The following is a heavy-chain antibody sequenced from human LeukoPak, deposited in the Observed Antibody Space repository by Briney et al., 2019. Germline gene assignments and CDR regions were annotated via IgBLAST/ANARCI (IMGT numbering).Heavy chain of an antibody. CDR2: INAGNGNT. CDR1: GYTFTSYA. CDR3: ARESAKNWFDP. Sequence: GASVKVSCKASGYTFTSYAMHWVRQAPGQRLEWMGWINAGNGNTKYSQKFQGRVTVTRDTSASTAYMELSSLRSEDTAVYYCARESAKNWFDPWGQGTLVTVSS. J-gene: IGHJ5*02. V-gene: IGHV1-3*01.